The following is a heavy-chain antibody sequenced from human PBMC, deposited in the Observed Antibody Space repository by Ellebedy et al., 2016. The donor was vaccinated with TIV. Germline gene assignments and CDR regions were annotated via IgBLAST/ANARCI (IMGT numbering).Heavy chain of an antibody. CDR1: GFSVSANY. D-gene: IGHD3/OR15-3a*01. V-gene: IGHV3-53*01. CDR2: IYSSGIT. J-gene: IGHJ4*02. Sequence: GGSLRLSCAVSGFSVSANYMSWVRQPPGKGLEWVSIIYSSGITYYPDSVKGRFTISRDTSKNTGSLQINSLRAEDTAVYYCSRVDLGLAFHSWGRGTLVTVSS. CDR3: SRVDLGLAFHS.